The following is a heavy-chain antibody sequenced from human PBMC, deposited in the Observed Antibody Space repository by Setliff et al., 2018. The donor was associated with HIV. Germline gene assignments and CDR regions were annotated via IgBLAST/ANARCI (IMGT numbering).Heavy chain of an antibody. Sequence: GGSLRLSCAASGLTFSNYWMAWVRQAPGKGLEWVSGISISGGSTYYADSVKGRFTISRDNSKNTLYLQMSSLRAEDTAVYYCAKDSPGYSSGWYEGVSWGQGTLVTVSS. CDR2: ISISGGST. J-gene: IGHJ5*02. D-gene: IGHD6-19*01. CDR1: GLTFSNYW. CDR3: AKDSPGYSSGWYEGVS. V-gene: IGHV3-23*01.